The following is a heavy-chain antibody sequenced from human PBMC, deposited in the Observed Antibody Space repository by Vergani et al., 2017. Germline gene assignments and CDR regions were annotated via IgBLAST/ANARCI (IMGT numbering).Heavy chain of an antibody. V-gene: IGHV3-30*03. CDR3: ARDFLTRVTTLDYYYMGV. CDR2: ISYDGNKK. CDR1: GFPFSDYG. J-gene: IGHJ6*03. D-gene: IGHD1-1*01. Sequence: QVQLVESGGGEVQPGRSLRLSCSAAGFPFSDYGVHWVRQAPGKGLEWVSVISYDGNKKNYADSVKGRFTISRDNSKNTLYLEMNALRAEDTAVYYCARDFLTRVTTLDYYYMGVWGKGTTDTVSS.